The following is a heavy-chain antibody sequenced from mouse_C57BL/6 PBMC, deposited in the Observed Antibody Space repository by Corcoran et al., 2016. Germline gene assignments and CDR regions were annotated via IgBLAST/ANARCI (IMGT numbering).Heavy chain of an antibody. Sequence: EVQLQQSGPELVKPGASVKISCKASGYTFTDYYMNWVKQSHGKSLEWIGDINPNNGGTSYNQKFKDKATLTVDKSSSTAYMELRSLTSEDSAVYYCARYYSNYYAMDYWGQGTSVTVSS. CDR1: GYTFTDYY. D-gene: IGHD2-5*01. V-gene: IGHV1-26*01. J-gene: IGHJ4*01. CDR2: INPNNGGT. CDR3: ARYYSNYYAMDY.